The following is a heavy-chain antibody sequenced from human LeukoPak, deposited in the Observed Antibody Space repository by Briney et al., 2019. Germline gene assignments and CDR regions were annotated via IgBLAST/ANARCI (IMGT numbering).Heavy chain of an antibody. J-gene: IGHJ4*02. Sequence: GGSLRLSCAASGFTLSNFAMNWVRHAPGRGLECGSAICGSGDSTYYTDSVKGRFTISRDNSKNTLYLQKSSLRAEDTALYYCAKFPGYDSSGYSDELDYWGQGTLVTVSS. D-gene: IGHD3-22*01. CDR1: GFTLSNFA. CDR3: AKFPGYDSSGYSDELDY. V-gene: IGHV3-23*01. CDR2: ICGSGDST.